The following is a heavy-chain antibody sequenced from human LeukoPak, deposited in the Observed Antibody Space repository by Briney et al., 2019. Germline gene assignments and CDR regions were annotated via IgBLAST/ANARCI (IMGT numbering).Heavy chain of an antibody. CDR3: AKIVMGGDWFDP. D-gene: IGHD2-21*01. CDR2: MSGSGGST. V-gene: IGHV3-23*01. CDR1: GFTFSSCA. Sequence: GGPLRLSCAASGFTFSSCAMSWVRQAPGKGLEWVSGMSGSGGSTYYADSVKGRFTISRDNSKNTLYLQMNSLRAEDTAVYYCAKIVMGGDWFDPWGQGTLVTVSS. J-gene: IGHJ5*02.